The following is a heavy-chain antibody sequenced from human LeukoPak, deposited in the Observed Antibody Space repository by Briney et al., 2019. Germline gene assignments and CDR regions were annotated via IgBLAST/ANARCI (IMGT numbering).Heavy chain of an antibody. D-gene: IGHD7-27*01. CDR1: GGSIGSSSYY. CDR2: IYYTGST. J-gene: IGHJ4*02. V-gene: IGHV4-39*01. Sequence: PSETLSLTCTVSGGSIGSSSYYWAWVRQPPGKGLEWIGTIYYTGSTYYNPSLKSRVTISVDTSKNQFSLKLSSVTAADTAVYYRARHENWGGPDYWGQGTLVTVSS. CDR3: ARHENWGGPDY.